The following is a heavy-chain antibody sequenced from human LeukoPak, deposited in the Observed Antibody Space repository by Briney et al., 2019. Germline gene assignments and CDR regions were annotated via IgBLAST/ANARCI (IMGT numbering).Heavy chain of an antibody. CDR3: ARDALLYSGSYVLSY. CDR2: IWYYGSNK. D-gene: IGHD1-26*01. Sequence: PGRSLRLSCAASGFTFSSYGMHWVRQAPGKGLEWVAVIWYYGSNKYYADSVKGRFTISRDNSKNTLYLQMNSLRAEDTAVYYCARDALLYSGSYVLSYWGQGTLVTVSS. V-gene: IGHV3-33*01. J-gene: IGHJ4*02. CDR1: GFTFSSYG.